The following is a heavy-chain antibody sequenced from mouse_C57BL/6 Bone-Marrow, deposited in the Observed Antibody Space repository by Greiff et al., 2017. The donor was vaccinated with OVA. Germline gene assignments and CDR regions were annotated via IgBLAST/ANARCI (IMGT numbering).Heavy chain of an antibody. V-gene: IGHV5-12*01. D-gene: IGHD1-1*01. CDR2: ISNGGGST. CDR1: GFTFSDYY. Sequence: EVKLVESGGGLVQPGGSLKLSCAASGFTFSDYYMYWVRQTPEKRLEWVAYISNGGGSTYYPDTVKGRFTISRDNAKNTLYLQMSRLKSEDTAMYYCARQGGYGSSSWYFDVWGTGTTVTVSS. CDR3: ARQGGYGSSSWYFDV. J-gene: IGHJ1*03.